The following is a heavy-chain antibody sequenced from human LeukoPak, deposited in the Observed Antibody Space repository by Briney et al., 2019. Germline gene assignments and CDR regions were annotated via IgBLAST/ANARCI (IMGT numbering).Heavy chain of an antibody. CDR3: ARHGKLSASRNWFDP. D-gene: IGHD1-26*01. CDR1: GSIFTSYW. CDR2: IYPDDFDT. Sequence: PGESLQISCQASGSIFTSYWIAWVRQLPGKGLEWMGVIYPDDFDTRYSPSFQGQVTISADKSISTAFLQWSSLKASDTAIYYCARHGKLSASRNWFDPWSQGTLVTVSS. J-gene: IGHJ5*02. V-gene: IGHV5-51*01.